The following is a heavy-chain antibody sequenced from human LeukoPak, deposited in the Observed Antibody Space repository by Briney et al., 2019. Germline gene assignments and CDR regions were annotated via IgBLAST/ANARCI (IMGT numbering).Heavy chain of an antibody. Sequence: ASVKVSCKASGYIFTNYAMTWVRQAAGQGREGMGWINTNTRNPTYAPGLTGRFVFSLDTSVRTAYLQISSLQAEYPAVYYCARIRAPSSFGQLESYYWGEGTLVTVSS. CDR3: ARIRAPSSFGQLESYY. D-gene: IGHD1-1*01. J-gene: IGHJ4*02. CDR1: GYIFTNYA. V-gene: IGHV7-4-1*02. CDR2: INTNTRNP.